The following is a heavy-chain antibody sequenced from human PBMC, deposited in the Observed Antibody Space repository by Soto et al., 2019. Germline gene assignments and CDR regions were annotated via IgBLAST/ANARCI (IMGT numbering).Heavy chain of an antibody. CDR2: ISSSSSYI. CDR1: GFTFSSYD. CDR3: ARGGSYSTTTCDY. V-gene: IGHV3-21*01. J-gene: IGHJ4*02. Sequence: EVQLVESGGGLVQPGGSLRLSCAASGFTFSSYDMHWVRQATGKGLEWVSSISSSSSYIYYADSVKGRFTISRDNAKNSLYLQMNSLRAEDTAVYYCARGGSYSTTTCDYWGQGTLVTVSS. D-gene: IGHD1-26*01.